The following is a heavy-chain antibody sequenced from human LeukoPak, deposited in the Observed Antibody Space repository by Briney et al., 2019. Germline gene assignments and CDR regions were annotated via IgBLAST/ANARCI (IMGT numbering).Heavy chain of an antibody. CDR1: GYTFTGYY. CDR3: ARPYCTSRSCHDYFDY. CDR2: INPITGGT. V-gene: IGHV1-2*02. D-gene: IGHD2-15*01. Sequence: ASVKVSCKASGYTFTGYYLHWVRQAPGQGLEWMGWINPITGGTNYAQRFQGRVTMTRDTSISTVYMELSRLRSDDTAVYYCARPYCTSRSCHDYFDYWGQGTLATVSS. J-gene: IGHJ4*02.